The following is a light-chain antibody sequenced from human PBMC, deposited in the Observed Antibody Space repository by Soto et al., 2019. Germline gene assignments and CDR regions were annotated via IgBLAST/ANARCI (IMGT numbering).Light chain of an antibody. CDR1: QSVRSY. CDR3: QQYDNWPQT. CDR2: DAS. J-gene: IGKJ1*01. Sequence: EIVMTQSPATLSVSPGERATLSCGASQSVRSYLAWYQQKPGQAPRLLIHDASTRAPGIPARFSGSGSGTDFTLTIRSLQSEDFAVYYCQQYDNWPQTFGQGTKVDIK. V-gene: IGKV3-15*01.